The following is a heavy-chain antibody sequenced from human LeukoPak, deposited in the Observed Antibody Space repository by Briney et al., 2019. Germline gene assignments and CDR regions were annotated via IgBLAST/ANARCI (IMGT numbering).Heavy chain of an antibody. V-gene: IGHV3-23*01. CDR3: AREAPAYGERYFVS. J-gene: IGHJ4*02. CDR1: GFTFSSYA. D-gene: IGHD2-21*01. CDR2: ISGSGGST. Sequence: GGSLRLSCAASGFTFSSYAMSWVRQAPGKGLEWVSAISGSGGSTYYADSVKGRFTISRDDAKNSLYLQMNSLRAEDTAVYYCAREAPAYGERYFVSWGQGTLVTVSS.